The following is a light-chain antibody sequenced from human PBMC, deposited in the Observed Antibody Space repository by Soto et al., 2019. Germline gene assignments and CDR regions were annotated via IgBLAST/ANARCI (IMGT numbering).Light chain of an antibody. J-gene: IGKJ4*01. V-gene: IGKV3-11*01. Sequence: EIVLTQSPAILCLSPGERATLSCRASQSVSSYLTWYQQKPGQAPSLLIYAASNRATGIPARFSGSGSGTDFNLTISSLEPEDSAVYYCQQRSDWPITSGGGTKVEIK. CDR1: QSVSSY. CDR3: QQRSDWPIT. CDR2: AAS.